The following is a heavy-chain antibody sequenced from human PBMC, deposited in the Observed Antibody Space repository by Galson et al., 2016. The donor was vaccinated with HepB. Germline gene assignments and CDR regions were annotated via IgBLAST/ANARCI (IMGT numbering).Heavy chain of an antibody. D-gene: IGHD2-2*01. CDR1: GYTFTNYG. V-gene: IGHV1-18*01. CDR2: ISAYSGNT. Sequence: SVKVSCKASGYTFTNYGITWVRQAPGQGLEWMGWISAYSGNTNYAQKFQGRVTMTTDTSTSTAYMELRSLRSGDTAVYYCTRGGVPAAMSGGWFDPWGQGTLVIVSS. CDR3: TRGGVPAAMSGGWFDP. J-gene: IGHJ5*02.